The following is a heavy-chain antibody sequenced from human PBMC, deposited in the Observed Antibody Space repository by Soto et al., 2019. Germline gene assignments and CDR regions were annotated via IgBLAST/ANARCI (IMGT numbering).Heavy chain of an antibody. CDR3: ARVSNEYSGNGAFDY. J-gene: IGHJ4*02. Sequence: TLXLTCAVSGGSLSGFYWIWIRQSPGEGLEWIAYIHSTGRTNYNPSLKSRVTVSLDMSKNQFSLQLSSVTAADTALYFCARVSNEYSGNGAFDYWGLGTPVTVSS. CDR2: IHSTGRT. CDR1: GGSLSGFY. D-gene: IGHD1-26*01. V-gene: IGHV4-59*01.